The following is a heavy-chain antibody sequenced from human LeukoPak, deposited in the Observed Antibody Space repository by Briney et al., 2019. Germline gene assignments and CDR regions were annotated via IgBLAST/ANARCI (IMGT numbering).Heavy chain of an antibody. CDR1: GFTFSSYA. CDR3: ARVGHYYDSSGYWGFDY. Sequence: GGSLRLSCAASGFTFSSYAMHWARQAPGKGLEWVAVISYDGSNKYYADSVKGRFTISRDNSKNTLYLQMNSLRAEDTAVYYCARVGHYYDSSGYWGFDYWGQGTLVTVSS. CDR2: ISYDGSNK. J-gene: IGHJ4*02. D-gene: IGHD3-22*01. V-gene: IGHV3-30*04.